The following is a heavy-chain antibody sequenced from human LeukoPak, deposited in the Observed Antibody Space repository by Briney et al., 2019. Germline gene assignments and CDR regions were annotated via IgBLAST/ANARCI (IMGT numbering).Heavy chain of an antibody. D-gene: IGHD1-26*01. V-gene: IGHV3-48*01. J-gene: IGHJ5*02. CDR1: GFTFSSYS. CDR2: ITSGRSTI. CDR3: ARGTEVGATDWFDP. Sequence: GGSLRLSCAASGFTFSSYSMNWVRQAPGKGLEWVSYITSGRSTIYYADSVKGRFTISRDNAKNSLYLQMNSLRAEDTAVYYCARGTEVGATDWFDPWGQGTLVTVSS.